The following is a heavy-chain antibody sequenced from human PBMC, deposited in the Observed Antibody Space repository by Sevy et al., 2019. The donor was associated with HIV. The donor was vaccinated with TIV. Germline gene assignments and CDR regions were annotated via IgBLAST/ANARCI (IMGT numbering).Heavy chain of an antibody. CDR3: AKDHDNNWFDP. V-gene: IGHV3-23*01. Sequence: GGSLRLSCAASGFSFNLYAMTWVRQAPGKGLEWVSTISVSGGSTYYAYSVKGQFSISRDNSKNTLYLQMNSLRAEDKAVYYCAKDHDNNWFDPWGQGTLVTVSS. CDR2: ISVSGGST. D-gene: IGHD3-9*01. CDR1: GFSFNLYA. J-gene: IGHJ5*02.